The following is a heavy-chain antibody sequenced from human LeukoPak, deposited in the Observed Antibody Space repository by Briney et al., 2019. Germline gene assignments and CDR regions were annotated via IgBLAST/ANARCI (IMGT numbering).Heavy chain of an antibody. CDR1: GFTFSSYG. CDR2: IWYDGSNK. D-gene: IGHD2-15*01. J-gene: IGHJ6*04. Sequence: GGPLRLSCAASGFTFSSYGMHWVREAPGRGLEWVAVIWYDGSNKYYADSVKGRFTISRDNSKNTLYLQMNSLRAEDTAVYYCAREGYCSGGSCYISAGMDVWGKGTTVTVSS. CDR3: AREGYCSGGSCYISAGMDV. V-gene: IGHV3-33*01.